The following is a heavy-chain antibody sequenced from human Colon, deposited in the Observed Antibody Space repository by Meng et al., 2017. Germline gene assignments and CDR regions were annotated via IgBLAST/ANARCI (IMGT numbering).Heavy chain of an antibody. CDR2: VSSNSYYI. CDR1: GFTFISYS. J-gene: IGHJ4*02. D-gene: IGHD4-17*01. CDR3: ARAEYGDLDFDH. Sequence: EVQLVESGGGLVKPGGSLRLARAASGFTFISYSMNWFRQAPGKGLEWVSSVSSNSYYIYYADSVEGRFTISRDNAKNSLYLQMNSLRAEDTAVYYCARAEYGDLDFDHWGQGTLVTVSS. V-gene: IGHV3-21*06.